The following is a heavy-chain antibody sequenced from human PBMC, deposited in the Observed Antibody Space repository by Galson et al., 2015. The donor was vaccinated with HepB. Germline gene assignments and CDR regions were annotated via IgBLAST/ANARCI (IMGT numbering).Heavy chain of an antibody. D-gene: IGHD5-12*01. CDR3: ARGGNSGYDLQWGYWDAFDI. Sequence: SLRLSCAASGFTVSSNYMSWVRQAPGKGLEWVSVIYSGGSTYYADSVKGRFTISRDNSKNTLYLQMNSLRAEDTAVYYCARGGNSGYDLQWGYWDAFDIWGQGTMVTVSS. CDR2: IYSGGST. V-gene: IGHV3-53*01. J-gene: IGHJ3*02. CDR1: GFTVSSNY.